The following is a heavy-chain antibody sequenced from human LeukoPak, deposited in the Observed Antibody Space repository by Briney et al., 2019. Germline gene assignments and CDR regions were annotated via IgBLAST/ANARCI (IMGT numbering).Heavy chain of an antibody. CDR1: GFTFSSYG. J-gene: IGHJ5*02. Sequence: PGRSLRLSCAASGFTFSSYGMHWVRQAPGQGLEWMGWINPNSGGTNYAQKFQGRVTMTRDTSISTAYMELSRLRSDDTAVYYCARDGYSGRFDPWGQGTLVTVSS. CDR2: INPNSGGT. V-gene: IGHV1-2*02. D-gene: IGHD5-12*01. CDR3: ARDGYSGRFDP.